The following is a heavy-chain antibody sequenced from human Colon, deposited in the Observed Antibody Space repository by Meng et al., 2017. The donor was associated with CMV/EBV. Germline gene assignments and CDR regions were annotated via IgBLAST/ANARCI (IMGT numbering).Heavy chain of an antibody. CDR1: GYSFSTYD. CDR3: VRGRVVGGG. J-gene: IGHJ4*02. Sequence: SVKVSCKTSGYSFSTYDIHWVRQASGQGLEWMGWMNPNSGHTAYAQKFQGRVSMTRDTSMTTAYLELTSLRSDDTAVYYCVRGRVVGGGWGQGTLVTVSS. CDR2: MNPNSGHT. V-gene: IGHV1-8*01. D-gene: IGHD2-21*01.